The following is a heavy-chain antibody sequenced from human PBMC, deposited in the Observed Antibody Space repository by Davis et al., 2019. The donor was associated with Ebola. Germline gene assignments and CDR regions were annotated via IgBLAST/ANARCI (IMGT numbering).Heavy chain of an antibody. CDR3: ARGEANWGYYYYYGMDV. CDR1: GGSFSGYY. CDR2: INHSGST. J-gene: IGHJ6*02. V-gene: IGHV4-34*01. D-gene: IGHD7-27*01. Sequence: MPSETLSLTCGVYGGSFSGYYWSWIRQPPGKGLEWIGEINHSGSTNYNPSLKSRVTISVDTSKNQFSLKLSSVTAADTAVYYCARGEANWGYYYYYGMDVWGQGTTVTVSS.